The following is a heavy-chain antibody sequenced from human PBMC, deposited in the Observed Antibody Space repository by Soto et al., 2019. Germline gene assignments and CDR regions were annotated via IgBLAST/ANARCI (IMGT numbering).Heavy chain of an antibody. CDR3: TRVLGYTFEPGKTRYYAMDV. D-gene: IGHD5-18*01. J-gene: IGHJ6*02. Sequence: QVQLVQSGAEVKKPGSSVTVSCKTSGGTFSKDAINWVRQAPGQGLEWMGLLIPVFGSPIYAQKFQGRIRRTADESTSTALMDLSSLRSEDTAVYYCTRVLGYTFEPGKTRYYAMDVWGQGTTVSVSS. CDR2: LIPVFGSP. V-gene: IGHV1-69*01. CDR1: GGTFSKDA.